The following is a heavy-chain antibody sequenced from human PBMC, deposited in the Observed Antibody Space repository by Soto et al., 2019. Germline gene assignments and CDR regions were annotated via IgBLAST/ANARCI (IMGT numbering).Heavy chain of an antibody. CDR3: ASPRGGGYRIFDY. V-gene: IGHV3-7*01. CDR1: GFTFRSYW. Sequence: EVKLVESGGGLVRPGGSLGLSCVASGFTFRSYWMTWIRQAPGKGLEWVGNIKEDGSEEKYVDSVKGRFTISRDHAKNSLYLQMNSLRVEDTAIYYCASPRGGGYRIFDYWGRGTLVTVSS. CDR2: IKEDGSEE. D-gene: IGHD1-26*01. J-gene: IGHJ4*02.